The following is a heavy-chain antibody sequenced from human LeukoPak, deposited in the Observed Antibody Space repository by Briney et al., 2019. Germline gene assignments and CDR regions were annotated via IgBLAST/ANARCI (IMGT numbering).Heavy chain of an antibody. CDR2: ISYDGSNK. J-gene: IGHJ4*02. D-gene: IGHD1-14*01. CDR1: GFTFSSYA. Sequence: GGSLRLSCAASGFTFSSYAMHWVRQAPGKGLEWVAVISYDGSNKYYAGSVKGRFTISRDNSKNTLYLQMNSLRAEDTAVYYCARDMQFEPASDFDYWGQGTLVTVSS. CDR3: ARDMQFEPASDFDY. V-gene: IGHV3-30-3*01.